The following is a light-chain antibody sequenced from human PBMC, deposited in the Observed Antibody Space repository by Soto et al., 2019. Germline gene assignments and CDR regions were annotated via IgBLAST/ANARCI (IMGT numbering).Light chain of an antibody. Sequence: QSALTQPASVSGSPGQSITISCTGTSSDVGGYNFVSWFQQHPGKVPKLMIYECDKRPSGVSNRFSGSKSGNTASLTISGLQAEDEADYYCCSWAGSSSWVFGGGTKLAV. CDR2: ECD. J-gene: IGLJ3*02. CDR1: SSDVGGYNF. CDR3: CSWAGSSSWV. V-gene: IGLV2-23*01.